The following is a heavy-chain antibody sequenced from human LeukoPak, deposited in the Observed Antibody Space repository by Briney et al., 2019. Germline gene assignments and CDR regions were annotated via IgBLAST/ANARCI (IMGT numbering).Heavy chain of an antibody. CDR1: GFTFSNYI. Sequence: GGSLRLSCAASGFTFSNYIMNWVRQAPGKGLEWVSYISSSSSTRYHADSVKGRFTIARDNTKNSLYLQMNGLRAEDTAVYHCVVEVVVTGNRIDYWGQGILVTVS. J-gene: IGHJ4*02. D-gene: IGHD2-21*02. CDR2: ISSSSSTR. V-gene: IGHV3-48*04. CDR3: VVEVVVTGNRIDY.